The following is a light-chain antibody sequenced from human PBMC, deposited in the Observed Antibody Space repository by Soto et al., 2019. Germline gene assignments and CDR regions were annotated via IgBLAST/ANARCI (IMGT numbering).Light chain of an antibody. V-gene: IGLV2-14*01. CDR2: DVT. Sequence: LTQPASVSGSPGLSIAISCTGTSSDVGGYNSVSWYQQHPGKAPKLVIYDVTSRPSGVSNRFSGSKSGNTASLTISGLQAEDEGDYYCSSYRTGGSYVFGTGTKVTVL. CDR3: SSYRTGGSYV. J-gene: IGLJ1*01. CDR1: SSDVGGYNS.